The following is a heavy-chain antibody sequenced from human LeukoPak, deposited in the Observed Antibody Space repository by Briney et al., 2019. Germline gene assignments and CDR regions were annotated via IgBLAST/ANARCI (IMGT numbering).Heavy chain of an antibody. J-gene: IGHJ4*02. V-gene: IGHV4-34*01. CDR3: ARGPRIGQWLVD. Sequence: PSETLSLTCAVYGRSLSGYYWSLIRQPPGKGLEWIGDSNHSGGTNYNPSLKSRVTISVDTAKNQFSLRVDSVTAADTAVYYCARGPRIGQWLVDWGQGTLVTVSS. D-gene: IGHD6-19*01. CDR1: GRSLSGYY. CDR2: SNHSGGT.